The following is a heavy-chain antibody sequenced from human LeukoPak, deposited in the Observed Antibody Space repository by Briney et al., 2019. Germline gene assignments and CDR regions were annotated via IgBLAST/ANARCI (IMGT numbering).Heavy chain of an antibody. Sequence: ETLSLTCAVSGGSISSSNWWSWVRQPPGKGLEWISYISNSGSTIYYADSVKGRFTISRDNSKNTLYLQMNSLRAEDTAVYYCARDRGYCGGGTCLYIDYWGQGTLVTVSS. J-gene: IGHJ4*02. D-gene: IGHD2-15*01. CDR1: GGSISSSN. CDR2: ISNSGSTI. V-gene: IGHV3-48*01. CDR3: ARDRGYCGGGTCLYIDY.